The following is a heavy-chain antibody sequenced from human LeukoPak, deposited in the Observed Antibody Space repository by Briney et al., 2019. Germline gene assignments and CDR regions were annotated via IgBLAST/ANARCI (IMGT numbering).Heavy chain of an antibody. CDR2: IPNDGSNT. V-gene: IGHV3-30*02. CDR1: GFTFSIYG. D-gene: IGHD2/OR15-2a*01. CDR3: AKDIGTTSLYNWFDP. Sequence: GGSLRLSCTASGFTFSIYGFHWVRQAPGKGLEWVATIPNDGSNTFYLDSVKGRFTISRDNSKNTLYLQMNSLRAEDTAVYCCAKDIGTTSLYNWFDPWGQGALVSVSS. J-gene: IGHJ5*02.